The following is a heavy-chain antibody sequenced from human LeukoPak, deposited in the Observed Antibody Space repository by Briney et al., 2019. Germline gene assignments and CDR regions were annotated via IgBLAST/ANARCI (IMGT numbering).Heavy chain of an antibody. J-gene: IGHJ4*02. CDR2: IHYSGSS. CDR1: GASFRSYY. CDR3: ARDTRSYDSSGYFSFDY. V-gene: IGHV4-59*01. D-gene: IGHD3-22*01. Sequence: SETLSLTCTVSGASFRSYYWNWIRQSPGKGPEWIGYIHYSGSSNYNPSLKSRATISIDTSKKQFSLKLTSVTAAEKVFSFCARDTRSYDSSGYFSFDYWGLGTLVTVSS.